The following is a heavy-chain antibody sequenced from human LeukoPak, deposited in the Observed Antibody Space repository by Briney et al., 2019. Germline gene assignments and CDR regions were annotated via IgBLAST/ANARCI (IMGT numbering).Heavy chain of an antibody. V-gene: IGHV5-51*01. CDR1: GYSFTSYW. CDR3: ARLGDGSGSYYRYFDY. Sequence: GESLQISCQGSGYSFTSYWIGWVRQVPGKGLEWMGIIYPGDSDTRYSPSFQGQVTISADKSISTAYLQWSSLKASDTAMYYCARLGDGSGSYYRYFDYWGQGTLVTVSS. J-gene: IGHJ4*02. CDR2: IYPGDSDT. D-gene: IGHD3-10*01.